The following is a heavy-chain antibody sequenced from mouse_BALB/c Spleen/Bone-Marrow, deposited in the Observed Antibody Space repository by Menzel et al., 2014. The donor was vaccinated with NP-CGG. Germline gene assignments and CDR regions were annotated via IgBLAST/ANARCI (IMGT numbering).Heavy chain of an antibody. Sequence: VQLQQSGAELMKSGASVKISCKATGYTFSSYWIEWVKQRPGHGLEWIGEILPGSGSTNYNEKFKGKATFTADTSSNTAYMQLSSLTSEDSAVYYCARWVPYWEFAYWGQGTPVTVSA. D-gene: IGHD4-1*01. CDR1: GYTFSSYW. CDR3: ARWVPYWEFAY. CDR2: ILPGSGST. J-gene: IGHJ3*01. V-gene: IGHV1-9*01.